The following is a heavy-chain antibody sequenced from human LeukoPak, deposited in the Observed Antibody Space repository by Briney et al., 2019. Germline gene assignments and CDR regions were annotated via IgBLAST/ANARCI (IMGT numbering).Heavy chain of an antibody. CDR3: ARDFSRYNWNDEPNWFDP. CDR2: ISYDGSNL. V-gene: IGHV3-30*04. Sequence: PGGSLRLSCAASGFTFSSYAMHWVRQAPGKGLEWVAVISYDGSNLYYADSVKGRFTISRDNSKDTLYLQMNSLRAEDTAVYYCARDFSRYNWNDEPNWFDPWGQGTLVTVSS. J-gene: IGHJ5*02. D-gene: IGHD1-20*01. CDR1: GFTFSSYA.